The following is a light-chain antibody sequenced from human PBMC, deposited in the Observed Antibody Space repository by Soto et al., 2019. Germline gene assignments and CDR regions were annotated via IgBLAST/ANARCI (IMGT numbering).Light chain of an antibody. CDR3: QEYNGRSS. CDR2: RTS. CDR1: QNVAGD. Sequence: RVTTQSPATLSVSPGERATLSCRASQNVAGDLAWYQQKPGQAPRLLIYRTSTRATGIPARFSGSGSGTEFTLTISSLQSEDFAVYYCQEYNGRSSFGQG. V-gene: IGKV3-15*01. J-gene: IGKJ1*01.